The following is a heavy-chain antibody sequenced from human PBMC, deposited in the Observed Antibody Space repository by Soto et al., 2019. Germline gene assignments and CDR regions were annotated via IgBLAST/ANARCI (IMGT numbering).Heavy chain of an antibody. CDR3: ARELDGSGNLDAFDI. Sequence: PSETLSLTCTVSGGSISSYYWSWIRQPPGKGLEWIGYIYYSGSTNYNPSLKSRVTISVDTSKNQFSLKLSSVTAADTAVYYCARELDGSGNLDAFDIWGQGTMVTVSS. CDR1: GGSISSYY. J-gene: IGHJ3*02. D-gene: IGHD3-10*01. V-gene: IGHV4-59*01. CDR2: IYYSGST.